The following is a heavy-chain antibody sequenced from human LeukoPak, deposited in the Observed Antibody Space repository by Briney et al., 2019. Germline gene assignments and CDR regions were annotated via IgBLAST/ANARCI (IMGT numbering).Heavy chain of an antibody. V-gene: IGHV1-2*02. CDR3: ARDSGLGPTWHPFDH. CDR2: INPKSGGT. Sequence: ASVKVSCKASGYNFTDYYIHWVRPASGQGLEWMGWINPKSGGTNYAQKFRGRVTMTRDTSISTAYMELSGLRSDDTAVYYCARDSGLGPTWHPFDHWGQGTPVTVSS. J-gene: IGHJ4*02. D-gene: IGHD1-26*01. CDR1: GYNFTDYY.